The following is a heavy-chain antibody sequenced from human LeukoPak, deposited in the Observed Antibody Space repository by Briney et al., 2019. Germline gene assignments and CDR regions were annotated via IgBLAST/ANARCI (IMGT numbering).Heavy chain of an antibody. CDR3: ARGRYYDSGGYQAAFDI. D-gene: IGHD3-22*01. J-gene: IGHJ3*02. Sequence: GGSPRLSCAASGFTFSSYWMHWVRQAPGQGLVWVSRINSDGSSTSYVDSVKGRFTLSRDNAKNTLYLQMNSLRAEDTAVYYGARGRYYDSGGYQAAFDIWGQGTKVTVSS. CDR1: GFTFSSYW. V-gene: IGHV3-74*01. CDR2: INSDGSST.